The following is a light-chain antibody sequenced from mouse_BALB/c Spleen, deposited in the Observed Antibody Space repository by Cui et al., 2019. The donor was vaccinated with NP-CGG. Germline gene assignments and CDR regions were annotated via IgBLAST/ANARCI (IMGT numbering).Light chain of an antibody. J-gene: IGLJ1*01. CDR1: TGAVTTSNY. CDR3: ALWYSNHWV. Sequence: QGVETQETALTTSPGETVTLTCSSSTGAVTTSNYANWVQEKPDHLFTGLIGGTDNRAPGVPARFSGSLIGDKAALIITGAQTEDEAIYFCALWYSNHWVFGGGTKLTVL. V-gene: IGLV1*01. CDR2: GTD.